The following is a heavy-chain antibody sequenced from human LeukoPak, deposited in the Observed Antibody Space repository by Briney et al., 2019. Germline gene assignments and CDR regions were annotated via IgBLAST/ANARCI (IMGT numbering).Heavy chain of an antibody. CDR2: ISSSSSYI. V-gene: IGHV3-21*01. CDR1: GFTFSSYS. CDR3: ARDRAGWFGETPYAFNI. J-gene: IGHJ3*02. Sequence: GGSLRLSCAASGFTFSSYSMNWVRQAPGKGLEWVSSISSSSSYIYYADSVKGRFTISRDNAKNSLYLQMNSLRAEDTAVYYCARDRAGWFGETPYAFNIWGQGTMVTVSS. D-gene: IGHD3-10*01.